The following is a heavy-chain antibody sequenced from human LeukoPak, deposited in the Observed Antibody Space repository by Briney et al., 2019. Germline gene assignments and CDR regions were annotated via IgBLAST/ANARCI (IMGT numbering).Heavy chain of an antibody. CDR1: GGSISSYY. V-gene: IGHV4-59*06. Sequence: SETLSLTCTVSGGSISSYYWSWIRQHPGKGLEWIGYIYYSGSTYYNPSLKSRVTISVDTSKNQFSLKLSSVTAADTAVYYCASRVHSSGYYLPDWGQGTLVTVSS. D-gene: IGHD3-22*01. CDR2: IYYSGST. J-gene: IGHJ4*02. CDR3: ASRVHSSGYYLPD.